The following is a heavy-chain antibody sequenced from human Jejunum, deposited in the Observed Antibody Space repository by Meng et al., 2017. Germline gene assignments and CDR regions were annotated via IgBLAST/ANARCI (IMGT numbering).Heavy chain of an antibody. CDR2: INHSGST. V-gene: IGHV4-34*01. D-gene: IGHD4-11*01. Sequence: QLQVQQWGAGLLKPSEPLSLTCAVYGGSFSDYHWTLIRQPPGKGLEWIGEINHSGSTHYRPYLESRLSISADSSKNQLSLRLNSVTAADTAVYSCVYSNYRSDYWGQGTLVTVSS. J-gene: IGHJ4*02. CDR1: GGSFSDYH. CDR3: VYSNYRSDY.